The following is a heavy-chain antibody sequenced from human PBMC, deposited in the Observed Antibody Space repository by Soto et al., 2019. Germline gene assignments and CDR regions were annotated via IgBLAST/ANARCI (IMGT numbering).Heavy chain of an antibody. CDR1: GYSFTTYG. J-gene: IGHJ6*02. CDR3: AREGPAPYYYYGMDV. Sequence: QVQLVQSRGEVKKPGASVKVSCKTSGYSFTTYGISWVRQAPGQGLEWMGWISGYNGNTNYAQKLKGRLTMTTYTSKSTAYMELRSLTSDDTAVYYCAREGPAPYYYYGMDVWGQGSTVTVSS. V-gene: IGHV1-18*01. CDR2: ISGYNGNT.